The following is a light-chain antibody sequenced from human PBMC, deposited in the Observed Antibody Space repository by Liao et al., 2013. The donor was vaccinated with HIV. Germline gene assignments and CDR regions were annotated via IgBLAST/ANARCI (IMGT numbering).Light chain of an antibody. Sequence: SYELTQPPSVSVSPGQTASITCSGDKLGDKYACWYQHKPGQSPVLVIYQDNKRPSGIPERFSGSNSGNTATLTISGTQAMDEADYYCQAWDSNEVIFGGGTKLSVL. V-gene: IGLV3-1*01. CDR3: QAWDSNEVI. CDR1: KLGDKY. J-gene: IGLJ2*01. CDR2: QDN.